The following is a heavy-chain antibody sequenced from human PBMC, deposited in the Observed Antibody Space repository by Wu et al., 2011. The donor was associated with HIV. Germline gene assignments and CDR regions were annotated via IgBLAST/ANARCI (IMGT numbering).Heavy chain of an antibody. CDR3: ASSSPSYYYDSSGYRDY. J-gene: IGHJ4*02. Sequence: QVQLVQSGAEVKKPGASVKVSCRASGYTFTSYAISWVRQAPGQGLEWMGRIIPIFGTANYAQKFQGRVTITADKSTSTAYMELSSLRSEDTAVYYCASSSPSYYYDSSGYRDYWGQGTLVTVSS. D-gene: IGHD3-22*01. CDR1: GYTFTSYA. V-gene: IGHV1-69*06. CDR2: IIPIFGTA.